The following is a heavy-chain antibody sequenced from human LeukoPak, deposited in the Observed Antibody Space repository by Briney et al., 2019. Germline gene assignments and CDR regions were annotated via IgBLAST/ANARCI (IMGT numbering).Heavy chain of an antibody. CDR1: GFMFDDYG. CDR2: IHYSGGV. V-gene: IGHV4-59*08. CDR3: ARRVVEAVASPERNWLDP. J-gene: IGHJ5*02. Sequence: GSLRLSCAASGFMFDDYGMSWVRQAPGKGLEWIGRIHYSGGVIYNPSLQSRVTISLDTSKNQFYLKVTSVTAADTAVYYCARRVVEAVASPERNWLDPWGQGTLVTVSS. D-gene: IGHD6-13*01.